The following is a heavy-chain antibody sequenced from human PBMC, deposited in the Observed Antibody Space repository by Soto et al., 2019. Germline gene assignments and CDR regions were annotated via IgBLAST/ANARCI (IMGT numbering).Heavy chain of an antibody. CDR1: GFTFSSYG. V-gene: IGHV3-33*01. CDR3: ARDGGYCSSTSCDTSMYYFDY. CDR2: IWYDGSNK. D-gene: IGHD2-2*02. Sequence: GGSLRLSCAASGFTFSSYGMHWVRQAPGKGLEWVAVIWYDGSNKYYADSVKGRFTISRDNSKNTLYLQMNSLRAEDTAVYYCARDGGYCSSTSCDTSMYYFDYWGQGTLVTVSS. J-gene: IGHJ4*02.